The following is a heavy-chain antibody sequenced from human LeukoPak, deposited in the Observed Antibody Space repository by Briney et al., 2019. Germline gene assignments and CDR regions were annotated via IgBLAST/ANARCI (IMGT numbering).Heavy chain of an antibody. CDR2: ISYDGSNK. V-gene: IGHV3-30*04. D-gene: IGHD2-15*01. J-gene: IGHJ4*02. Sequence: GGSLRLSCAASGFTFSSYAMHWVRQAPGKGLEWVAVISYDGSNKYYADSVKGRFTISRDNSKNTLYLQMNSLRAEDTAVYYFARGRVEFDYWGQGTLVTVSS. CDR1: GFTFSSYA. CDR3: ARGRVEFDY.